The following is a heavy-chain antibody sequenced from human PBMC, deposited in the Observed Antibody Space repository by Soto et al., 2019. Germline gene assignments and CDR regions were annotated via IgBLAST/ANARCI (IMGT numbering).Heavy chain of an antibody. CDR2: IDPSDSYT. D-gene: IGHD2-21*02. V-gene: IGHV5-10-1*01. CDR3: ARHQVEPAILEWYFDL. J-gene: IGHJ2*01. CDR1: GYSFTSYW. Sequence: GESLKISCKGSGYSFTSYWISWVRQMPGKGLEWMGRIDPSDSYTNYSPSFQGHVTISADKSISTAYLQWSSLKASDTAMYYCARHQVEPAILEWYFDLWGRGPLVTVYS.